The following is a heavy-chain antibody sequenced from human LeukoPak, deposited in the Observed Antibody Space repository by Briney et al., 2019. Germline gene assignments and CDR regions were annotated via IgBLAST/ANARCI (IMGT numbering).Heavy chain of an antibody. V-gene: IGHV4-39*07. CDR3: ARTYYYDSSGYYYFDY. D-gene: IGHD3-22*01. J-gene: IGHJ4*02. CDR2: IYYSGNT. CDR1: GGSISSNSYY. Sequence: SETLSLTCAVSGGSISSNSYYWGWIRQPPGEGLEWIGNIYYSGNTYYNPSLKSRVTISVDTSKNQFSLKLSSVTAADTAVYYCARTYYYDSSGYYYFDYWGQGTLVTVSS.